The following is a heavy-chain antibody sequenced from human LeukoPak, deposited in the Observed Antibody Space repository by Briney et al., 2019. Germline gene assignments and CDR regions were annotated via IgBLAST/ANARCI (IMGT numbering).Heavy chain of an antibody. CDR1: GFSFSSYG. V-gene: IGHV3-30*02. J-gene: IGHJ4*02. CDR2: IRNDGSNT. CDR3: ARELWDCSGGSCYPYFDY. Sequence: GGSLRLSCAASGFSFSSYGMHWLRQAPGKGLEWVAFIRNDGSNTYYADSVKGRFTISRDNSKNTLYLQMNSLRAEDTAVYYCARELWDCSGGSCYPYFDYWGQGTLVTVSS. D-gene: IGHD2-15*01.